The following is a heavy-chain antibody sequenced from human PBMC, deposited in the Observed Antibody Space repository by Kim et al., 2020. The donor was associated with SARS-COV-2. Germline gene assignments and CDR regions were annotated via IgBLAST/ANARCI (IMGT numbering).Heavy chain of an antibody. CDR3: ARLRARFGVGHTMGY. CDR2: ISSSGSTI. CDR1: GFTFSSYE. V-gene: IGHV3-48*03. J-gene: IGHJ4*02. D-gene: IGHD3-3*01. Sequence: GGSLRLSCAASGFTFSSYEMNWVRQAPGKGLEWVSYISSSGSTIYYADSVKGRFTISRDNAKNSLYLQMNSLRAEDTAVYYCARLRARFGVGHTMGYWGQGTLVTVSS.